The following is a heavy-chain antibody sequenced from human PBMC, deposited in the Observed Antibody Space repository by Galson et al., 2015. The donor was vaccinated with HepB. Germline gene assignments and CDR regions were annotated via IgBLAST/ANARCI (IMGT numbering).Heavy chain of an antibody. D-gene: IGHD3-22*01. V-gene: IGHV2-70*04. Sequence: PALVKPTQTLTLTCTFSGFSLSTSGMGVSWIRQPPGKALEWLARIDWDDDKFYSTSLKTRLTISKDTSKNQVVLTMTNMDPVDTATYYCARDYYDSSGTSMDVWGQGTTVTVSS. J-gene: IGHJ6*02. CDR3: ARDYYDSSGTSMDV. CDR1: GFSLSTSGMG. CDR2: IDWDDDK.